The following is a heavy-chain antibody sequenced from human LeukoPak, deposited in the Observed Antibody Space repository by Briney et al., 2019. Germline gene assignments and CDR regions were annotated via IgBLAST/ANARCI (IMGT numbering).Heavy chain of an antibody. CDR3: ARAPRLRCGGACYWSNYYYYYMDV. CDR1: GFTFTTYW. J-gene: IGHJ6*03. Sequence: GGSLRLSCAASGFTFTTYWMGWVRQAPGKGREWVSSISISSNYIYYADSVKGRFTISRDNDKNSLYLQVNSLRAEDTAVYYCARAPRLRCGGACYWSNYYYYYMDVWGKGTTVTVSS. D-gene: IGHD2-21*02. CDR2: ISISSNYI. V-gene: IGHV3-21*01.